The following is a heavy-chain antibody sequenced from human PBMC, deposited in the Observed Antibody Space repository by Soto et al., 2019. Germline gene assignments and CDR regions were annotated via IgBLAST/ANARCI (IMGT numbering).Heavy chain of an antibody. V-gene: IGHV3-15*01. CDR1: GLTFSDSA. CDR3: TTGRQINVDTAMVTGPYYYYGMDV. CDR2: IKRKTDGGTT. Sequence: GGSLRLSCAASGLTFSDSAIHWVRQASGKGLEWVGRIKRKTDGGTTDYAAPVKGRFTISRDDSKNTLYLQMNSLKTEDTAVYYCTTGRQINVDTAMVTGPYYYYGMDVWGQGTTVTVSS. J-gene: IGHJ6*02. D-gene: IGHD5-18*01.